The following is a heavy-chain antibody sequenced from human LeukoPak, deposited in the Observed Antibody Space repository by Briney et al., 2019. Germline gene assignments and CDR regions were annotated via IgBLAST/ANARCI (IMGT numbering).Heavy chain of an antibody. J-gene: IGHJ4*02. CDR1: GGSFTDYY. CDR2: INHSGST. Sequence: SETLSLTCAVYGGSFTDYYWSWIRQPPGKGLEWIGEINHSGSTNYNPSLKSRVTISVDTSKNQFSLKLSSVTAADTAVYYCARTSWTLFLRGGNFDYWGQGTLVTVSS. CDR3: ARTSWTLFLRGGNFDY. D-gene: IGHD2-2*01. V-gene: IGHV4-34*01.